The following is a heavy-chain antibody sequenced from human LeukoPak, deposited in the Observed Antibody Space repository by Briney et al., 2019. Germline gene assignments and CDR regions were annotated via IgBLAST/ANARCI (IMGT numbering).Heavy chain of an antibody. CDR1: GGSISSGGYY. CDR2: IYYSGST. Sequence: PSETLSLTCTVSGGSISSGGYYWSWIRQHPGKGLEWIGYIYYSGSTYYNPSLKSRVTISVDTSKNQFSLKLSSVTAADTAVYYCARDRVVGASDYWGQGTLVTVSS. D-gene: IGHD1-26*01. CDR3: ARDRVVGASDY. J-gene: IGHJ4*02. V-gene: IGHV4-31*03.